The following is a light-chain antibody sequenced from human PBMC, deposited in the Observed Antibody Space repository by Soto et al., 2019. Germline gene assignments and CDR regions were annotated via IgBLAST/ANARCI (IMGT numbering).Light chain of an antibody. CDR2: LNSDGSH. V-gene: IGLV4-69*02. J-gene: IGLJ1*01. CDR1: SGHNNYA. CDR3: QTWDAGILV. Sequence: QLVLTQSPSASASLGASVKLTCTLSSGHNNYAIAWHQQQPEKGPRYLMRLNSDGSHNKGDGIPDRFSGSSSGAERCLFISGLRSEDEADYYCQTWDAGILVFGAGTKLTVL.